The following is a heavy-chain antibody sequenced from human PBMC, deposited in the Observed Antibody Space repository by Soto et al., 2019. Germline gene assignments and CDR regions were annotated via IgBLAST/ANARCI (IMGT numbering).Heavy chain of an antibody. CDR3: ARGPSGWYSYYYYGMDV. D-gene: IGHD6-19*01. CDR1: GYTFTSYD. V-gene: IGHV1-8*01. CDR2: MNPNSGNT. J-gene: IGHJ6*02. Sequence: QVQLVQSGAEVKKPGASVKVSCKASGYTFTSYDINWVRQATGQGLEWMGWMNPNSGNTGYAQKFQGRVTMTRNTSISTAYMELSSLRSEDTAVYYCARGPSGWYSYYYYGMDVWGQGTTVTVSS.